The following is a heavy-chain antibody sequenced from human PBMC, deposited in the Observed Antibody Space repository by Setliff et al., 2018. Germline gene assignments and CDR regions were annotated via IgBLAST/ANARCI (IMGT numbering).Heavy chain of an antibody. Sequence: PGGSLRLSCAASGFTFSSYGMNWVRQAPGKGLEWDSSISSSNSYIYYADSVKGRFTISRDNAKNSLYLQMNSLRAEDAAVYYCARGGFDPWGQGTLVTVSS. CDR1: GFTFSSYG. CDR3: ARGGFDP. J-gene: IGHJ5*02. CDR2: ISSSNSYI. V-gene: IGHV3-21*01.